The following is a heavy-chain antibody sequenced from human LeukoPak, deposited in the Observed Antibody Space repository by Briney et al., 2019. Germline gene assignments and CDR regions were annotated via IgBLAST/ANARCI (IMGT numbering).Heavy chain of an antibody. CDR1: GYSISSGYY. CDR2: IYHSGST. J-gene: IGHJ3*02. Sequence: PSETLSLTCAVSGYSISSGYYWGWIRPPPGKGLEWIGSIYHSGSTYYNPSLKSRVTISVDTSKNQFSLKLSSVTAADTAVYYCARRGRGGYCSSTSCSVAGAFDIWGQGTMVTVSS. CDR3: ARRGRGGYCSSTSCSVAGAFDI. D-gene: IGHD2-2*01. V-gene: IGHV4-38-2*01.